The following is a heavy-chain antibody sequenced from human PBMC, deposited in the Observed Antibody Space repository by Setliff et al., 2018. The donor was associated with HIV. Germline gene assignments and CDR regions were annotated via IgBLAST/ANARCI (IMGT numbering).Heavy chain of an antibody. Sequence: SETLSLTCTVSGGSISVYYWSWIRQPPGKGLEWIGSLYHSGNTYYNPSLTSRVTISVNTSKNQFSLKLSSVTAADTAVYYCARQRQAAAGPGYWGQGTLVTVSS. CDR2: LYHSGNT. CDR1: GGSISVYY. J-gene: IGHJ4*02. D-gene: IGHD6-13*01. V-gene: IGHV4-59*08. CDR3: ARQRQAAAGPGY.